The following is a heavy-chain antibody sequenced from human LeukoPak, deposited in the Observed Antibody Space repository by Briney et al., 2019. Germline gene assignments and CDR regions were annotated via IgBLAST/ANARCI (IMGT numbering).Heavy chain of an antibody. J-gene: IGHJ5*02. V-gene: IGHV1-2*02. CDR3: VREADQDCSGGSCYRSSGNWLDP. Sequence: ASVKVSCKASGYTFTDYYMHWVRQAPGQGFEWMGWINPNDGDTNYAQKFQGRVTMTRDTSISTAHMELRSLRSDDTAVYYCVREADQDCSGGSCYRSSGNWLDPWGQGTLVTVSS. CDR1: GYTFTDYY. D-gene: IGHD2-15*01. CDR2: INPNDGDT.